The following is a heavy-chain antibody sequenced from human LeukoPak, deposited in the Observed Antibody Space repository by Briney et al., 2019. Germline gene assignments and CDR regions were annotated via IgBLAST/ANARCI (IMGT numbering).Heavy chain of an antibody. Sequence: GGSLRLSCAASGFTFSSYAMSWVRQAPGKGLEWVSSISGSGDSRYYADSVKGRFTISRDNSKNTLYLQMNSLRAEDTAVYYCAKASRLLHGSGSYPGYFDYWGQGTLVTVSS. J-gene: IGHJ4*02. CDR2: ISGSGDSR. CDR1: GFTFSSYA. V-gene: IGHV3-23*01. D-gene: IGHD3-10*01. CDR3: AKASRLLHGSGSYPGYFDY.